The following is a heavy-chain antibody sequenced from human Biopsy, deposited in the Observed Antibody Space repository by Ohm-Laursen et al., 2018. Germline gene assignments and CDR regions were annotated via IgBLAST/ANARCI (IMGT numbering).Heavy chain of an antibody. CDR3: TRDTTYYAGTTYYDALDV. J-gene: IGHJ3*01. CDR2: IKRDGSQS. Sequence: SLRLSCAAAGFTFDAYTMTWVRQAPGKGLEWVANIKRDGSQSNHADSVKGRFTISRDNAKNSLYLQMNSLRAEDTAVYYCTRDTTYYAGTTYYDALDVWGQGTTVTVSS. V-gene: IGHV3-7*01. D-gene: IGHD2/OR15-2a*01. CDR1: GFTFDAYT.